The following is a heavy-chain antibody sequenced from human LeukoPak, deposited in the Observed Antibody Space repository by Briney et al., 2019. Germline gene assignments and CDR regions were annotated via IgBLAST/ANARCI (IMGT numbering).Heavy chain of an antibody. V-gene: IGHV3-49*04. CDR2: IRSKAYGGTT. CDR3: TRDIAAAGY. CDR1: GFTFGDYA. Sequence: GGSLRLSCTASGFTFGDYAMSWVRQAPGKGLEWAGFIRSKAYGGTTEYAPSVKGRFTISRDDSKSIAYLQMNSLKTEDTAVYFCTRDIAAAGYWGQGTLVTVSS. J-gene: IGHJ4*02. D-gene: IGHD6-13*01.